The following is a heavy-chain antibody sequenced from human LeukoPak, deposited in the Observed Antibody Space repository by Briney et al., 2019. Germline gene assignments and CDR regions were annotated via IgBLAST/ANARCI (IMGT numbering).Heavy chain of an antibody. CDR1: GGSFSGYY. CDR2: INHSGST. D-gene: IGHD2-8*01. CDR3: ARARIVLMVYASWFDP. Sequence: PSETLSLTCAVYGGSFSGYYWSWIRQPTGKGLEWIGEINHSGSTNYSPSLKSRVTILVDTSKNQFSLKLSSVTAADTAVYYCARARIVLMVYASWFDPWGQGTLVTVSS. V-gene: IGHV4-34*01. J-gene: IGHJ5*02.